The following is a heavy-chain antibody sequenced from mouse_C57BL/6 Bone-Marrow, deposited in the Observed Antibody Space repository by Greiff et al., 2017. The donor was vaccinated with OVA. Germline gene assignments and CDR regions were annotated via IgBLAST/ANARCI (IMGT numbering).Heavy chain of an antibody. CDR2: IDPETGGT. CDR3: TRRGFITTVVDFDY. V-gene: IGHV1-15*01. D-gene: IGHD1-1*01. J-gene: IGHJ2*01. Sequence: VQLQQSGAELVRPGASVTLSCKASGYTFTDYEMHWVKQTPVHGLEWIGAIDPETGGTAYNQKFKGKAILTADKSSSTAYMELRSLTSEDSAVYYCTRRGFITTVVDFDYWGQGTTLTVSS. CDR1: GYTFTDYE.